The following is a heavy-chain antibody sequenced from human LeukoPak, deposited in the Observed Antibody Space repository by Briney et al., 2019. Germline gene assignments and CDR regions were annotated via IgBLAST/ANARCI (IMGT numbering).Heavy chain of an antibody. D-gene: IGHD3-3*02. CDR2: ISSSSSYI. Sequence: PGGSLRLSCAASGFTFSSYEMNWVRQAPGKGLEWVSSISSSSSYIYYPDSVKGRFAISRDNAKNSLYLQMNSLRAEDTAVYYCARVDGIASQGYGMDVWGQGTTVTVSS. J-gene: IGHJ6*02. CDR1: GFTFSSYE. V-gene: IGHV3-21*01. CDR3: ARVDGIASQGYGMDV.